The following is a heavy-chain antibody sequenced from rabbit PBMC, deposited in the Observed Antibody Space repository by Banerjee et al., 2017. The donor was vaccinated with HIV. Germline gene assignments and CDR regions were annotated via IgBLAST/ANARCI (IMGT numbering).Heavy chain of an antibody. CDR2: IDTSSGYT. D-gene: IGHD1-1*01. J-gene: IGHJ3*01. V-gene: IGHV1S45*01. Sequence: QEQLEESGGGLVKPGASLTLTCKASGFSFSNGYDMCWVRQAPGKGLEWIGCIDTSSGYTYYASWAKGRFTISKTSSTTVTLQMTSLTAADTATYFCARMVSSLNLWGQGTLVTVS. CDR1: GFSFSNGYD. CDR3: ARMVSSLNL.